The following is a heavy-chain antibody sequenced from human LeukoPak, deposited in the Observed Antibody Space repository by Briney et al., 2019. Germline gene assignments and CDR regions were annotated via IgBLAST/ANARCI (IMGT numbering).Heavy chain of an antibody. CDR1: GLPFASFY. J-gene: IGHJ4*02. CDR3: ARSLIVASEDY. D-gene: IGHD3-22*01. V-gene: IGHV3-11*04. CDR2: ISASGAVP. Sequence: PAVSISVSGADAGLPFASFYMGCIRNVPAEGLNYIALISASGAVPYYAESVKGRFTISRDNAKNSVSLQMNSLSADDTAVYYCARSLIVASEDYWGQGTLVTVSS.